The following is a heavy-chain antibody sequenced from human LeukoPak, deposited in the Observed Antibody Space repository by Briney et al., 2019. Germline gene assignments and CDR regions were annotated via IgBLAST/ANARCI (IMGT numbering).Heavy chain of an antibody. D-gene: IGHD5-24*01. V-gene: IGHV3-30-3*01. CDR2: ITYDGSNK. J-gene: IGHJ2*01. CDR3: ARDGYNQEDWYFDL. Sequence: PGGSLRLSCAASGFTFSSYDMHWVRQAPGKGLEWVAYITYDGSNKNFGDSAKGRFTISRDNSKNTLYLQMNSLRAEDTAVYYCARDGYNQEDWYFDLWGRGTLVTVSS. CDR1: GFTFSSYD.